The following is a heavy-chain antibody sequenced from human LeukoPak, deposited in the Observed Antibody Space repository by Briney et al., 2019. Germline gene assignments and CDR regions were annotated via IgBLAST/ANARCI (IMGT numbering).Heavy chain of an antibody. Sequence: SETLSLTCTVSGGSISSGSYYWGWIRQPPGKGLEWIGNIYYSGSTYYNPSLKSRVSISVDTSKNQFSLQLNSVTPEDTAVYYCARVGSGWYPYNWFDPWGQGTLVTVSS. CDR3: ARVGSGWYPYNWFDP. D-gene: IGHD6-19*01. CDR2: IYYSGST. J-gene: IGHJ5*02. CDR1: GGSISSGSYY. V-gene: IGHV4-39*07.